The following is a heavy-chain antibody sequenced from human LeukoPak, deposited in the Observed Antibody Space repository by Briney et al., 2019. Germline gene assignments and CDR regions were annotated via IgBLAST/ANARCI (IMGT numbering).Heavy chain of an antibody. J-gene: IGHJ6*03. V-gene: IGHV4-34*01. CDR3: ASRDYYDSSGYYMDV. CDR1: GGSFSGYY. Sequence: PSETLSLICAVYGGSFSGYYWRWIRQHPGKGLGWLGEINHSGSTNYNPSLKSRVTISVDTSKNQFSLKLSSVTAADTAVYYCASRDYYDSSGYYMDVWGKGTTVTVSS. D-gene: IGHD3-22*01. CDR2: INHSGST.